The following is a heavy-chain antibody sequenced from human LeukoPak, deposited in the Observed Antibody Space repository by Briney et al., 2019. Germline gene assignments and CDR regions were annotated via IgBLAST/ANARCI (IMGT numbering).Heavy chain of an antibody. V-gene: IGHV1-46*01. CDR2: INPSGGST. Sequence: GASVKVSCKASGYTFTSYYMHWVRQAPGQGLEWMGIINPSGGSTSYAQKFQGRVTMTRDMSTSTVYMELSSLRSEDTAVYYCARQTSILTGYYYYYYMDVWGKGTTVTVSS. D-gene: IGHD3-9*01. CDR3: ARQTSILTGYYYYYYMDV. J-gene: IGHJ6*03. CDR1: GYTFTSYY.